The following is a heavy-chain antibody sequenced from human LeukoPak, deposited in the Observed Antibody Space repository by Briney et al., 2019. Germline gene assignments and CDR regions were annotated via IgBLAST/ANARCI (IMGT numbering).Heavy chain of an antibody. J-gene: IGHJ5*02. CDR3: ARDLRPPLWFGELLYSGWFDP. V-gene: IGHV4-38-2*02. D-gene: IGHD3-10*01. CDR2: IYHSGST. CDR1: GYSISSGYY. Sequence: SETLSLTCTVSGYSISSGYYWGWIRQPPGKGLEWIGSIYHSGSTYYNPSLKSRVTISVDTSKNQFSLKLSSVTAADTAVYYCARDLRPPLWFGELLYSGWFDPWGQGTLVTVSS.